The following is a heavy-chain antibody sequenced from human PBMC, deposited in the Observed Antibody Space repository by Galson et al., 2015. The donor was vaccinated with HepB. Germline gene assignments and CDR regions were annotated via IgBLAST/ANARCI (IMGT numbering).Heavy chain of an antibody. J-gene: IGHJ5*02. CDR3: ARDPTYCGGDCYFGYWFDP. CDR2: IIPILGIA. CDR1: GGTFSSHA. V-gene: IGHV1-69*10. D-gene: IGHD2-21*01. Sequence: SVKVSCKASGGTFSSHAISWVRQAPGQGLEWMGGIIPILGIANYAQKFQGRVTITADKSTSTAYMELSSLRSEDTAVYYCARDPTYCGGDCYFGYWFDPWGQGTLVTVSS.